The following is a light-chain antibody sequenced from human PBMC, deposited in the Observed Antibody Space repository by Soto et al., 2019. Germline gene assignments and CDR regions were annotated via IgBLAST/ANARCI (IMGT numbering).Light chain of an antibody. J-gene: IGKJ2*01. Sequence: EIVLTQSPGTLSLSPGERVTLSCRASQSVSNSYLAWHQQKPGQAPRLLIYGASSRPTGIPDRFSGSGSGTDFPLTISRLEPEDSAVYYWQQYGTSPYTFGQGTKLEI. V-gene: IGKV3-20*01. CDR2: GAS. CDR3: QQYGTSPYT. CDR1: QSVSNSY.